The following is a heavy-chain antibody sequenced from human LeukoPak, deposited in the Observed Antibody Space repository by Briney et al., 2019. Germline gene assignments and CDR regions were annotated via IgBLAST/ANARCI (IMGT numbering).Heavy chain of an antibody. J-gene: IGHJ4*02. D-gene: IGHD6-13*01. CDR2: INYNGGSR. Sequence: GGSLRLSCAASGFTFDDYGMTWVRQAPGKGLEWVSGINYNGGSRSYEDSVKGRFTISRDNAKNSLYLQMNSLRDEDTALYYCAKGDINSRNWYGAYHFDAWGQGTLVTVSS. CDR1: GFTFDDYG. V-gene: IGHV3-20*04. CDR3: AKGDINSRNWYGAYHFDA.